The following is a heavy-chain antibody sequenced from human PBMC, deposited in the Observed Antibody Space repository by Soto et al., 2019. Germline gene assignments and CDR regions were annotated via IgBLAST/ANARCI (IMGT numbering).Heavy chain of an antibody. CDR1: LGTFNHHA. CDR2: ISPIFGTA. D-gene: IGHD3-16*02. CDR3: AGYLGLTNYYYGMDV. J-gene: IGHJ6*02. Sequence: FSVNVPCKPSLGTFNHHAISWVRQAPAPRSEWMGGISPIFGTANYAQKCQGRVTITADKSTSTAYMDLSSLRSEDTAVYYCAGYLGLTNYYYGMDVWGQGTTVTVSS. V-gene: IGHV1-69*06.